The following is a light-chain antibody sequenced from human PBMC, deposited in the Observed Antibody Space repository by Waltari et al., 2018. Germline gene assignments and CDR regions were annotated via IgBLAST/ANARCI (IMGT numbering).Light chain of an antibody. CDR1: QSLLHSDGKTY. J-gene: IGKJ4*01. CDR2: EVS. CDR3: MQTTLLPLT. Sequence: EIVMTQSPPSLSVTPGQTASISCKSTQSLLHSDGKTYLNWYLQNPGQPPQLLIHEVSKRFSGVSDRFSGGGSGTDFTLKISRVEADDVGLYYGMQTTLLPLTFGGGTKVEIK. V-gene: IGKV2D-29*01.